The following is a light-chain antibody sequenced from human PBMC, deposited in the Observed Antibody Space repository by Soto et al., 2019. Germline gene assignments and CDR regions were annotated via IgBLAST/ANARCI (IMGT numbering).Light chain of an antibody. J-gene: IGKJ4*01. CDR1: QSVDRN. CDR2: GAS. CDR3: HQYDSWPLT. V-gene: IGKV3D-15*01. Sequence: EIVMTQSPGTLSVSTEEGATLSCRASQSVDRNLAWYQQKPGQAPRLLIYGASTRPTGIPDRFSGSGSGTEFSLTISSLQSEDFAVYYCHQYDSWPLTFGGGTKVEIK.